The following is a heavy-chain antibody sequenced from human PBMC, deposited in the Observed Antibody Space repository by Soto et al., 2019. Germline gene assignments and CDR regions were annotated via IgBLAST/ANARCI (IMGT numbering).Heavy chain of an antibody. V-gene: IGHV1-58*01. CDR1: GFTFTSSA. CDR3: AAYYYDSSGYYIGYAFDI. CDR2: IVVGSGNT. J-gene: IGHJ3*02. Sequence: SVKVSCKASGFTFTSSAVQWVRQARGQRLEWIGWIVVGSGNTNYAQKFQERVTITRDMSTSTAYMELSSLRSEDTAVYYCAAYYYDSSGYYIGYAFDIWGQGXMVTVSS. D-gene: IGHD3-22*01.